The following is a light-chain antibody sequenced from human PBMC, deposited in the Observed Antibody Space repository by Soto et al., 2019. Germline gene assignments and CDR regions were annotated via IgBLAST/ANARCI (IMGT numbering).Light chain of an antibody. CDR3: CSYAGRYSLI. CDR1: SSNVGSYNF. V-gene: IGLV2-11*01. CDR2: DVS. J-gene: IGLJ2*01. Sequence: QSALTQPRSVSGSPGQSVTISCTGTSSNVGSYNFVSWYQQHPGKAPKFLIYDVSRRPSGVPDRFSGSRSGNTASLTISGLQAEDEADYYCCSYAGRYSLIFDGGTKLTVL.